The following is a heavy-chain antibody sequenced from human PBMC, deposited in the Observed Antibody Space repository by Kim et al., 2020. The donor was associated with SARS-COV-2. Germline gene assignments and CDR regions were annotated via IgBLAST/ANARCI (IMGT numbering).Heavy chain of an antibody. CDR2: ISSSSSYI. J-gene: IGHJ3*02. CDR3: ARGFLEWLLYRTDAFDI. V-gene: IGHV3-21*01. CDR1: GFTFSSYS. Sequence: GGSLRLSCAASGFTFSSYSMNWVRQAPGKGLEWVSSISSSSSYIYYAASVKGRFTISRDNAKNSLYLQMNSLRAEDTAVYYCARGFLEWLLYRTDAFDIWGQGTMVTVSS. D-gene: IGHD3-3*01.